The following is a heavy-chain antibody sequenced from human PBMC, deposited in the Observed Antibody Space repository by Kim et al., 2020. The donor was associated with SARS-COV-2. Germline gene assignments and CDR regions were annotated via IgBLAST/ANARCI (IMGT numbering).Heavy chain of an antibody. J-gene: IGHJ5*02. CDR1: GFTFSNAW. D-gene: IGHD3-10*01. V-gene: IGHV3-15*01. Sequence: GGSLRLSCAASGFTFSNAWMSWVRQTPGKGLEWVGRIKSKTDGGTADYAAPVKGRFTISRDDSKNTLYLQMNSLKTEDTAVYYCTTEGTRGLVAYNWFDPWGQGTLVTVSS. CDR3: TTEGTRGLVAYNWFDP. CDR2: IKSKTDGGTA.